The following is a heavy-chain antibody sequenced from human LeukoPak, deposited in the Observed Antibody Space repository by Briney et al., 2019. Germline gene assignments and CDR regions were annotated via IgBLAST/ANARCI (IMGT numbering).Heavy chain of an antibody. V-gene: IGHV1-2*02. J-gene: IGHJ5*02. CDR1: GYTFTGYY. Sequence: ASVKVSCKASGYTFTGYYVHWVRQAPGQGLEWMGWINPNSGGTNYAQKFQGRVTMTRDTSISTAYMELSRLRSDDTAVYFCARDSPTNWFDPWGQGTLVTVSS. CDR3: ARDSPTNWFDP. D-gene: IGHD4-17*01. CDR2: INPNSGGT.